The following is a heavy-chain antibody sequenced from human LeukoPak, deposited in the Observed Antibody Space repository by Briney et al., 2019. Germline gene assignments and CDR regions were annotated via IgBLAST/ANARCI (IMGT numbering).Heavy chain of an antibody. CDR3: AKDQNYGFDY. CDR1: GFTFSSYG. Sequence: GGSLRLSRAASGFTFSSYGMHWVRQAPGKGLEWVAVISYDGSNKYYADSVKGRFTISRDNSKNTLYLQMNSLRAEDTAVYYCAKDQNYGFDYWGQGTLVTVSS. CDR2: ISYDGSNK. D-gene: IGHD3-10*01. V-gene: IGHV3-30*18. J-gene: IGHJ4*02.